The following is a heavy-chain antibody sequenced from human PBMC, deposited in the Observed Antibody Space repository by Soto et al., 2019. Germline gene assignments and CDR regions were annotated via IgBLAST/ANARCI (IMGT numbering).Heavy chain of an antibody. CDR3: ATDSGFKDYGGNPYYYYYGMDV. CDR2: FDPEDGET. J-gene: IGHJ6*02. Sequence: ASVKVSCKVSGYTLTELSMHWVRQAPGKGLEWMGGFDPEDGETIYAQKFQGRVTMTEDTSTDTAYMELSSLRSEDTAVYYCATDSGFKDYGGNPYYYYYGMDVWGQGTTVTVSS. CDR1: GYTLTELS. D-gene: IGHD4-17*01. V-gene: IGHV1-24*01.